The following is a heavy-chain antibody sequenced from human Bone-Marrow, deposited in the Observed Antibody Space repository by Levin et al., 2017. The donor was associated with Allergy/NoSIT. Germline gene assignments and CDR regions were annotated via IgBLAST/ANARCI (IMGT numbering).Heavy chain of an antibody. J-gene: IGHJ6*02. V-gene: IGHV4-31*03. CDR3: ASGNVYRPYFCYGSDV. Sequence: SETLSLTCTVSGDSISSGGYYWSWIRQHPGKGLEWIGYTYHSGSSDYSPSLKSRLTIEIATSKYQFSLHLTSVTAADTRVYYCASGNVYRPYFCYGSDVWGPGTTVTVSS. CDR2: TYHSGSS. CDR1: GDSISSGGYY. D-gene: IGHD5/OR15-5a*01.